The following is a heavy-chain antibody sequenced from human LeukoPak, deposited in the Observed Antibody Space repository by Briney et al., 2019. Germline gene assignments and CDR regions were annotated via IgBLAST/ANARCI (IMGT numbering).Heavy chain of an antibody. J-gene: IGHJ4*02. CDR3: ARHVGKWGFDY. CDR2: IYTSGIT. Sequence: PSETLSHTCTVSGVSISAYYWTWIRQPAGKGLEWIGRIYTSGITNYNPSLESRLTMSLDTSKNQISLRLSSVTAADTAVYYCARHVGKWGFDYWGQGTLVTVSS. D-gene: IGHD7-27*01. CDR1: GVSISAYY. V-gene: IGHV4-4*07.